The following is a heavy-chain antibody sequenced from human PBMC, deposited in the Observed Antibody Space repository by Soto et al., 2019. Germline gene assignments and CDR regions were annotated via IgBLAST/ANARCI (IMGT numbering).Heavy chain of an antibody. CDR3: TTLGVLHDAFDI. Sequence: GGSLRLSCAASGFTFTNAWMSWVRQAPGKGLEWVGHVKSKTDGGTTDYPAPVKGRFTISRDTSKNTLYLQMNNLETEDTAVYYCTTLGVLHDAFDIWGQGTVVTVS. D-gene: IGHD3-16*01. CDR1: GFTFTNAW. CDR2: VKSKTDGGTT. V-gene: IGHV3-15*01. J-gene: IGHJ3*02.